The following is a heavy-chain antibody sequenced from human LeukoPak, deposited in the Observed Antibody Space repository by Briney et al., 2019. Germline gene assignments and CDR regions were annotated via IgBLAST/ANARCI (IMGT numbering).Heavy chain of an antibody. V-gene: IGHV4-39*07. CDR3: TRDGSGGY. CDR1: GGSISSSSYY. J-gene: IGHJ4*02. CDR2: IHHSGST. D-gene: IGHD3-10*01. Sequence: SETLSLTCTVSGGSISSSSYYWGWIRQPPGKGLEWLGNIHHSGSTNYNPSLKSRVTISVDTSKNQFSLKLNSVTAADTAVYYCTRDGSGGYWGQGTLVTVSS.